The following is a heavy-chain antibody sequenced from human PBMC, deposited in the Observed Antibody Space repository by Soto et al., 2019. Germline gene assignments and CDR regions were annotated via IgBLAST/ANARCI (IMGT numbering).Heavy chain of an antibody. CDR1: GVSIISYY. CDR3: ARGYSNYLRWCAP. Sequence: PETLPLTCTFSGVSIISYYWSWIRQPPGKGLEWIGYIYYSGSTNYNPSLKSRVTISVDTSKNQFSLKLSSVTAADTAVYFCARGYSNYLRWCAPWGQGTLGTVS. V-gene: IGHV4-59*01. D-gene: IGHD4-4*01. CDR2: IYYSGST. J-gene: IGHJ5*02.